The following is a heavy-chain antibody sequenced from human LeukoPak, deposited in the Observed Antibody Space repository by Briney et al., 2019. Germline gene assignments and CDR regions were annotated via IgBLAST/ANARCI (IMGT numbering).Heavy chain of an antibody. J-gene: IGHJ4*02. CDR3: AKEGYGSSKLDY. V-gene: IGHV3-33*06. Sequence: GESLKISCAASGFTFSSYGMHWVRQAPGKGLEWVAVIWYDGSNKYYADSVKGRFTISRDNSKNTLCLQMNSLRAEDTAVYYCAKEGYGSSKLDYWGQGTLVTVSS. CDR1: GFTFSSYG. D-gene: IGHD6-13*01. CDR2: IWYDGSNK.